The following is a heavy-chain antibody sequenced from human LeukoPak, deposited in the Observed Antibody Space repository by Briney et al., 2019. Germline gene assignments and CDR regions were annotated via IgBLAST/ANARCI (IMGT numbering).Heavy chain of an antibody. D-gene: IGHD3-16*01. CDR2: IRYDGSNK. Sequence: PGGSLRLSCAASGFTFSSYGMHWVRQAPGKGLEGVAFIRYDGSNKYYADSVKGRFTISGDNSENTLYLQMNSLRAEDTAVYYCAKESGFGDFAYYYYYMDVWGKGTTVTISS. CDR3: AKESGFGDFAYYYYYMDV. J-gene: IGHJ6*03. CDR1: GFTFSSYG. V-gene: IGHV3-30*02.